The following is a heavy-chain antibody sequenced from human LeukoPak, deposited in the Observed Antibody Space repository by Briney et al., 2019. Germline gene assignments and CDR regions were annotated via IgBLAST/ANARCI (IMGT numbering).Heavy chain of an antibody. CDR3: AKDAGYSYGTDY. V-gene: IGHV3-30*02. Sequence: GGSLRLSCAASGFTFSSYGMHWARQAPGKGLEWVAFIRYDGSNKYYADSVKGRFTISRDNSKNTLYLQMNSLRAEDTAVYYCAKDAGYSYGTDYWGQGTLVTVSS. D-gene: IGHD5-18*01. CDR2: IRYDGSNK. CDR1: GFTFSSYG. J-gene: IGHJ4*02.